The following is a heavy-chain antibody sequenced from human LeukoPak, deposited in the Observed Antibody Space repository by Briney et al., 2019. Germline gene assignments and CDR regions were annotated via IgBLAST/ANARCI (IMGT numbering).Heavy chain of an antibody. J-gene: IGHJ4*02. Sequence: ASETLSLTCAVYGGSFSGYYWSWIRQPPGKGLEWIGEINHSGSTNYNPSLMSRVAMSADTSKNQFSLNLRSVTAADTAVYYCARGGVTIFGVVINEEYYFDYWGQGTLVTVSS. CDR2: INHSGST. V-gene: IGHV4-34*01. CDR1: GGSFSGYY. CDR3: ARGGVTIFGVVINEEYYFDY. D-gene: IGHD3-3*01.